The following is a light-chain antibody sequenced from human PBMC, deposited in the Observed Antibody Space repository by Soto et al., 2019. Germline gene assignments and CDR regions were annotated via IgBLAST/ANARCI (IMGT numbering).Light chain of an antibody. CDR2: EVS. CDR1: SSDVGGYNY. J-gene: IGLJ3*02. Sequence: QSALTQPASGSRSPGQSITISCTGTSSDVGGYNYVSWYQQHPGKAPKLMIYEVSNRPSGVSNRFSGSKSGNTASLTISGLQAEDEADYYCLSYTSSNAWVFGGGTKLTVL. CDR3: LSYTSSNAWV. V-gene: IGLV2-14*01.